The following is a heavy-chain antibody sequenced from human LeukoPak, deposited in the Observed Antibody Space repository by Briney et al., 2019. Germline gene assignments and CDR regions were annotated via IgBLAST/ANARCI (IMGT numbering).Heavy chain of an antibody. J-gene: IGHJ3*02. D-gene: IGHD3-22*01. V-gene: IGHV3-23*01. CDR2: ICGNAGAT. CDR3: AKRGDYHGSGFSAALEM. Sequence: GGSLRLSCAASGFTFSGSAMNWVRQAPGKGLEWVSAICGNAGATVYADSVKGRFTISRDNSKNTLSLQIDSLRADDTAVYFCAKRGDYHGSGFSAALEMWGQGTMVTVAS. CDR1: GFTFSGSA.